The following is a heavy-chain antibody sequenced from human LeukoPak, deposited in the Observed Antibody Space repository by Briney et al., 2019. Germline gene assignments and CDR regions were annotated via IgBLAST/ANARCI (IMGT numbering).Heavy chain of an antibody. J-gene: IGHJ4*02. Sequence: GGSLRLSCAASGFTFSSYAMSWVRQAPGKGLEWVSAISGSGGSTYYADSVKGRFTISRDNSKNTLYLQMNSLRAEDTAVYYYAKDPEGGYSGYFDYWGQGTLVTVSS. CDR3: AKDPEGGYSGYFDY. CDR2: ISGSGGST. V-gene: IGHV3-23*01. CDR1: GFTFSSYA. D-gene: IGHD5-12*01.